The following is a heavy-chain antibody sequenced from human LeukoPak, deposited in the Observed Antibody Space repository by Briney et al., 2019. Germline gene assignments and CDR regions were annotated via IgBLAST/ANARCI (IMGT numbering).Heavy chain of an antibody. V-gene: IGHV3-21*01. CDR2: ISSSSNYI. CDR1: GFTFSSYS. D-gene: IGHD6-6*01. J-gene: IGHJ3*02. CDR3: ARPLFEYSSSSSAFDI. Sequence: GGSLRLSCAVSGFTFSSYSMSWVRPAPGKGLEWVSYISSSSNYIHYTDSVKGRFTISRDNAKNSLFLQMNSLRAEDTAVYYCARPLFEYSSSSSAFDIWGQGTMVTVSS.